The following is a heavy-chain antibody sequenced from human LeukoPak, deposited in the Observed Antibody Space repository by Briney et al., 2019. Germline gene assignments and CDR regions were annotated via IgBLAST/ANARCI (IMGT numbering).Heavy chain of an antibody. V-gene: IGHV1-18*01. D-gene: IGHD2-2*01. J-gene: IGHJ6*02. CDR3: AREVRIVVVPAAPRPTYYYYGMDV. CDR1: GYTFTSYG. CDR2: ISAYNGNT. Sequence: EASVKVSCKASGYTFTSYGISWVRQAPGQGLEWMGWISAYNGNTNYAQKLQGRVTVTTDTSTSTAYVELRSLRSDDTAVYYCAREVRIVVVPAAPRPTYYYYGMDVWGQGTTVTVSS.